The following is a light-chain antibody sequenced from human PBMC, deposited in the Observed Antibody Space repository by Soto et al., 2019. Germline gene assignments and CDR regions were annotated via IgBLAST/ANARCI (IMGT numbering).Light chain of an antibody. CDR1: SSNIGNNA. J-gene: IGLJ1*01. CDR3: AAWDGSLNAYV. Sequence: HSVLTQPPSVSAAPRQRVTISCSGSSSNIGNNAVNWYQQLPGKAPKLLIYFDDLLPSGVSNRFSGSKSGTSASLAISGLQSEDEADYYCAAWDGSLNAYVFGTGTKLTVL. CDR2: FDD. V-gene: IGLV1-36*01.